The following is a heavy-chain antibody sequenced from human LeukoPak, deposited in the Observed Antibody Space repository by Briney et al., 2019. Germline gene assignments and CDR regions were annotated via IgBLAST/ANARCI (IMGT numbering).Heavy chain of an antibody. CDR1: GGSISSGSYY. CDR3: ARERSGSYSSYYFDY. V-gene: IGHV4-61*01. J-gene: IGHJ4*02. Sequence: SETLSLTCTVSGGSISSGSYYWNWIRQPPGKGLEWIGYIYYTGNTNYNPSLKSRVTISVDTSKNQFSLKLSSVTAADTAVYYCARERSGSYSSYYFDYWGQGTLVTVSS. CDR2: IYYTGNT. D-gene: IGHD1-26*01.